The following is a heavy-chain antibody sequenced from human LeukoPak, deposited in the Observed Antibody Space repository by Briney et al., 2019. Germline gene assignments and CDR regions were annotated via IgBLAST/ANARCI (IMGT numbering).Heavy chain of an antibody. CDR3: AKDRMGGGYSYGPFDY. V-gene: IGHV3-23*01. D-gene: IGHD5-18*01. CDR1: GFTFSSYG. Sequence: GGSLRLSCAASGFTFSSYGMSWVRQAPGKGLEWVSAISGSGGSTYYADSVKGRFTISRDNSKNTLYLQMNSLRAEDTAVYYCAKDRMGGGYSYGPFDYWGQGTLVTVSS. CDR2: ISGSGGST. J-gene: IGHJ4*02.